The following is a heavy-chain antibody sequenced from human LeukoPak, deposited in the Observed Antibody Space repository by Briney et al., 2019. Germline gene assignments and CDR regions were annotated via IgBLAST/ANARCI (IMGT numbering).Heavy chain of an antibody. CDR1: GGSISSYY. Sequence: PSETLSLTCTVSGGSISSYYWSWIRQPPGKGLEWIGYIYYSGSTNYNPSLKSRVTISVDTSKNQFSLKLSSVTAADTAVYYCARLKRSVGRGYSYTFDYWGQGTLVTASS. D-gene: IGHD5-18*01. V-gene: IGHV4-59*08. CDR2: IYYSGST. J-gene: IGHJ4*02. CDR3: ARLKRSVGRGYSYTFDY.